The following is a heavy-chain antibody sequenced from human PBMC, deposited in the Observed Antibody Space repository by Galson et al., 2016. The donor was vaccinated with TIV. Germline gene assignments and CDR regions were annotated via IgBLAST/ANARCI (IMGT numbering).Heavy chain of an antibody. CDR2: INPDGGTT. J-gene: IGHJ4*02. D-gene: IGHD6-19*01. Sequence: GLEWMGIINPDGGTTVYAQKLQDRVTMTRDTSTSTVYMDLSSLRSDDTAVYFCARGPGDQWLLDYWGLGTLVTVSS. V-gene: IGHV1-46*04. CDR3: ARGPGDQWLLDY.